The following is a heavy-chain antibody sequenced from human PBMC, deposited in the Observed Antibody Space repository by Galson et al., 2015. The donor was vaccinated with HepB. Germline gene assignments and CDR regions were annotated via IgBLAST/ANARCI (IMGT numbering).Heavy chain of an antibody. V-gene: IGHV3-66*01. CDR3: VKCQQGYSGYDYLDY. J-gene: IGHJ4*02. D-gene: IGHD5-12*01. Sequence: SLRLSCAASKFSVGNNFMTWVRQAPGKGLEWVSVIYSGGNTYYADSVKGRFTISRDNSKNTLYLQMSSLRAEDTALYYCVKCQQGYSGYDYLDYWGQGTLVTVSS. CDR2: IYSGGNT. CDR1: KFSVGNNF.